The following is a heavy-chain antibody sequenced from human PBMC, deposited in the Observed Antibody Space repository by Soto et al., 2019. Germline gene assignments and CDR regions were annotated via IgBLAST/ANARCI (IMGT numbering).Heavy chain of an antibody. CDR3: ASRNIVATNNDAFDI. D-gene: IGHD5-12*01. Sequence: GESLKISCKGSGYSFTSYWIGWVRQMPGKGLEWMGIIYPGDSDTRYSPSFQGQVTISADKSISTAYLQWSSLKASDTAMYYCASRNIVATNNDAFDIWGQGTMVTVSS. V-gene: IGHV5-51*01. J-gene: IGHJ3*02. CDR2: IYPGDSDT. CDR1: GYSFTSYW.